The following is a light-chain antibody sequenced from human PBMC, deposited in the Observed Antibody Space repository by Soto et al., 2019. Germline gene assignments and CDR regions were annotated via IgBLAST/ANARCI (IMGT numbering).Light chain of an antibody. V-gene: IGKV3-11*01. J-gene: IGKJ1*01. Sequence: EIVLTQSPATLSLSPGERATLSCRASQSVGTYFAWYQQKPGQAPRLLIYDASNRATCIPARFRVSASGTDFPLTIRSLGPEYFAVYYCKQHSNWPLNFGQGTKVEIK. CDR3: KQHSNWPLN. CDR2: DAS. CDR1: QSVGTY.